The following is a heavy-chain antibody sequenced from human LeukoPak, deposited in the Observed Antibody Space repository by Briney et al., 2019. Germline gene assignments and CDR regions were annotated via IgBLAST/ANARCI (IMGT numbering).Heavy chain of an antibody. CDR1: GDSISSGNYY. CDR2: IYTSGST. J-gene: IGHJ6*03. CDR3: ARGPTSVHYMDV. V-gene: IGHV4-61*02. Sequence: ASETLSLTCTVSGDSISSGNYYWSWIRQPAGKGLEWIGRIYTSGSTNYNPSLKSRVTISVDTSKNQFSLRLNSVTATDTAMYYCARGPTSVHYMDVWGKGTTVTVSS.